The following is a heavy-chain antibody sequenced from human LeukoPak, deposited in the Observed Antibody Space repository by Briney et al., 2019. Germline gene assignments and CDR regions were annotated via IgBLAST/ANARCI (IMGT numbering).Heavy chain of an antibody. V-gene: IGHV4-38-2*02. J-gene: IGHJ5*02. D-gene: IGHD5-18*01. CDR3: ARDLRGYSYGPWFDP. Sequence: SETLSLTCAVSGYSISSGYYWGWIQQPPGKGLEWIGSIYHSGSTYYNPSLKSRVTISVDTSKNQFSLKLSPVTAADTAVYYCARDLRGYSYGPWFDPWGQGTLVTVSS. CDR2: IYHSGST. CDR1: GYSISSGYY.